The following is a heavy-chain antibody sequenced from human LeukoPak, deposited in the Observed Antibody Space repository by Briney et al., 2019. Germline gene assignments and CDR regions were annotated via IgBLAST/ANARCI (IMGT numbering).Heavy chain of an antibody. CDR2: IYYSGST. J-gene: IGHJ4*02. V-gene: IGHV4-39*01. CDR1: GGSISSSSYY. CDR3: GSRGGGYFDY. Sequence: SETLSLTCTVSGGSISSSSYYWGCIRQPPGKGLEWIGSIYYSGSTYYNPSLKSRVTISVDTSKNQFSLKLSSVTAADTAVYYWGSRGGGYFDYWGQGTLVTVSS. D-gene: IGHD3-10*01.